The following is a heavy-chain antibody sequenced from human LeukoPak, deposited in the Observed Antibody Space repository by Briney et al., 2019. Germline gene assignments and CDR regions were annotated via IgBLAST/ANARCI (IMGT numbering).Heavy chain of an antibody. CDR3: ARDLSGSYGGLFDY. Sequence: PGGSLRLSCAASGFIFTSYWMSWVRQAPGKGLEWVAHIKQDGSEKYYVDSVKGRFTISRDNAKNSLYLQMNSLRAEDTAVYYCARDLSGSYGGLFDYWGQGTLVTVSS. V-gene: IGHV3-7*01. J-gene: IGHJ4*02. CDR2: IKQDGSEK. D-gene: IGHD1-26*01. CDR1: GFIFTSYW.